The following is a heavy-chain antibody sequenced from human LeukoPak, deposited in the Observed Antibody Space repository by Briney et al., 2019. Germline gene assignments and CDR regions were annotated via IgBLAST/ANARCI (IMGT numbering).Heavy chain of an antibody. CDR2: IYYRGST. V-gene: IGHV4-59*01. CDR3: ARADYDSSAYYYNFDY. Sequence: SETLSLTCTVSGGSISGYYWSWIRQPPGKGLEWIGYIYYRGSTNYNPSLKSRVTISVDTSKNQFSLKLSSVTAADTAVYYCARADYDSSAYYYNFDYWGQGTLVTVPS. D-gene: IGHD3-22*01. J-gene: IGHJ4*02. CDR1: GGSISGYY.